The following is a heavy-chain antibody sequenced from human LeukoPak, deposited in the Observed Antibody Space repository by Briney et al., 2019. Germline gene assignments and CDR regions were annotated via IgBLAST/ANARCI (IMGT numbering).Heavy chain of an antibody. D-gene: IGHD6-13*01. J-gene: IGHJ4*02. CDR1: GGSISSSSYY. Sequence: SETLSLTCTVSGGSISSSSYYWGWIRQPPGKGLEWIGRIYYSGITFYNPSPKSRVTISVDTSKNQFSLKLSSVTAADTAVYYCARMKTAAAGARGFDYWGQGTLVTVSS. V-gene: IGHV4-39*01. CDR2: IYYSGIT. CDR3: ARMKTAAAGARGFDY.